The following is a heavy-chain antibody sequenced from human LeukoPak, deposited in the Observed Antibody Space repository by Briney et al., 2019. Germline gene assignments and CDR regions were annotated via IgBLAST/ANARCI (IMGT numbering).Heavy chain of an antibody. Sequence: GGSLRLSCAASGFTFSSYSMNWVRQAPGKGLEWVSSISSSSSYIYYADSVKGRFTISRDNAKNSLYLQMNSLRAEDTAVYYCATDSGTYYYDGSCYYRYGHFDYWGQGTRVTVSS. CDR3: ATDSGTYYYDGSCYYRYGHFDY. V-gene: IGHV3-21*01. CDR2: ISSSSSYI. J-gene: IGHJ4*02. D-gene: IGHD3-22*01. CDR1: GFTFSSYS.